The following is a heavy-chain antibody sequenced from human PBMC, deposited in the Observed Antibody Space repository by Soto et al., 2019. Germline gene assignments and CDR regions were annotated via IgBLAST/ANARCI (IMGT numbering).Heavy chain of an antibody. CDR1: GGSISSGGYY. V-gene: IGHV4-31*03. Sequence: QVQLQESGPGLVKPSQTLSLTCTVSGGSISSGGYYWSWIRQHPGKGLEWIGYIYYSGSTYYNPSLKSRVTISVDTSKNQFSLKLSSVTAADTAVYYCARDVHIVVVTATDYWYFDLWGRGTLVTVSS. CDR2: IYYSGST. J-gene: IGHJ2*01. CDR3: ARDVHIVVVTATDYWYFDL. D-gene: IGHD2-21*02.